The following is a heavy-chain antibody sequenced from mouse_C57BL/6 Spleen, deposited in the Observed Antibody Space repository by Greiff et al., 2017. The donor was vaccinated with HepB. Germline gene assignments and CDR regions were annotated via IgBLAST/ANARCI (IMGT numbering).Heavy chain of an antibody. CDR2: IYPSDSET. V-gene: IGHV1-61*01. CDR1: GYTFTSYW. D-gene: IGHD1-1*01. CDR3: ARKGSYYGSSYYFDY. Sequence: QVQLQQPGAELVRPGSSVKLSCKASGYTFTSYWMDWVKQRPGQGLEWIGNIYPSDSETHYNQKLKDKATLTVDKSSSTAYMQLSSLTSEDSAVYYGARKGSYYGSSYYFDYWGQGTTLTVSS. J-gene: IGHJ2*01.